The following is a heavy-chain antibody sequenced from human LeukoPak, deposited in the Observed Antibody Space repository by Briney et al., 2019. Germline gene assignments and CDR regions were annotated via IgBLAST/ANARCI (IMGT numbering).Heavy chain of an antibody. V-gene: IGHV1-69*05. J-gene: IGHJ4*02. CDR1: GGTFSSYA. CDR2: IIPIFGTA. CDR3: ARSEYYDFWSGYKY. D-gene: IGHD3-3*01. Sequence: GSSVKVSCKASGGTFSSYAISWVRQAPGQGLEWTGGIIPIFGTANYAQKFQGRVTITTDESTSTAYMELSSLRSEDTAVYYCARSEYYDFWSGYKYWGQGTLVTVSS.